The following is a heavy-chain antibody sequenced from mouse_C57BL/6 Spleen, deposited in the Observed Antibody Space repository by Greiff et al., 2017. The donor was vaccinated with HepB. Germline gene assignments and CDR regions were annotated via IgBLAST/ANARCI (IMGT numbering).Heavy chain of an antibody. CDR2: ISDGGSYT. V-gene: IGHV5-4*01. D-gene: IGHD6-1*01. CDR3: AREGHDY. Sequence: EVKVEESGGGLVKPGGSLKLSCAASGFTFSSYAMSWVRQTPEKRLEWVATISDGGSYTYYPDNVKGRFTISRDNAKNNLYLQMSHLKSEDTAMYYCAREGHDYWGQGTTLTVSS. J-gene: IGHJ2*01. CDR1: GFTFSSYA.